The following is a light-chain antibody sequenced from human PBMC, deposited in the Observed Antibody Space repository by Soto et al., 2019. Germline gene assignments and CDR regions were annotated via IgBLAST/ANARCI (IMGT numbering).Light chain of an antibody. CDR2: TTS. CDR1: QSIGNIY. CDR3: QQYCDPPGS. Sequence: EIVLTQSPGTLSLSPGERATLSCRASQSIGNIYLAWFQQKPGHAPRPLIYTTSTRSTGIPDRFSGSGSWTDFTLTISRLEPEDFAVYYCQQYCDPPGSFGQGTKVQLK. J-gene: IGKJ1*01. V-gene: IGKV3-20*01.